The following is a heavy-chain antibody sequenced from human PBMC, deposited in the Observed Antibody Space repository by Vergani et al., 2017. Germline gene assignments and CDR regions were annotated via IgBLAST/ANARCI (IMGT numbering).Heavy chain of an antibody. J-gene: IGHJ3*02. D-gene: IGHD5-12*01. CDR3: ARNPRSWSRYDYIGAFDI. CDR2: ISSSGSTV. V-gene: IGHV3-48*03. Sequence: EVQLVESGGGLVQPGGSLRLSCAASGFTFSSYEMNWVRQAPGKGLEWVSDISSSGSTVYYADSVKGRFTISRDNAKNSLYLQMNSLRAEDTAVYYCARNPRSWSRYDYIGAFDIWGQGTMVTVSS. CDR1: GFTFSSYE.